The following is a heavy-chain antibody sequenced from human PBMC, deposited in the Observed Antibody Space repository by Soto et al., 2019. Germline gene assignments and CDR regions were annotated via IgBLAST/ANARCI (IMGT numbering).Heavy chain of an antibody. V-gene: IGHV4-59*01. J-gene: IGHJ6*03. CDR2: IYYSGST. Sequence: ETLSLTCTVSGGSISSYYWSWIRQPPGKGLEWIGYIYYSGSTNYNPSLKSRVTISVDTSKNQFSLKLSSVTAADTAVYYCARGAYSSSWYEDQVYYYYYYMDVWGKGTTVTVSS. CDR3: ARGAYSSSWYEDQVYYYYYYMDV. CDR1: GGSISSYY. D-gene: IGHD6-13*01.